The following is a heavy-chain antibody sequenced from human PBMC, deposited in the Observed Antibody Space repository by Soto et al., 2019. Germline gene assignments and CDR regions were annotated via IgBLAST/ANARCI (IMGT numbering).Heavy chain of an antibody. J-gene: IGHJ4*02. CDR2: IYYNGNT. V-gene: IGHV4-59*01. D-gene: IGHD4-17*01. CDR3: AGGGYGDYDY. CDR1: AGSTSSYY. Sequence: ASETLSLTCTVSAGSTSSYYWSWIRQPPGKGLEWVGCIYYNGNTNYNPSLKSRVTLSLDTSNKQFSLNVTSVTAADTAVYYCAGGGYGDYDYWGQGILVTVSS.